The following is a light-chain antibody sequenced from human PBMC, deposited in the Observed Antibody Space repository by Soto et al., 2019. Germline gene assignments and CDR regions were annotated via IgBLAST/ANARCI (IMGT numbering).Light chain of an antibody. CDR2: DAS. CDR1: LSVSVY. Sequence: EIVLTQSPGTQSLSPGERATLSCRTSLSVSVYLDWYQQKPGQAPRLLISDASNRATGIPARFSGSGSGTDFTLTISSLEPEDFAVYYCHQRQYWPPITFGQGTRLEIK. J-gene: IGKJ5*01. CDR3: HQRQYWPPIT. V-gene: IGKV3-11*01.